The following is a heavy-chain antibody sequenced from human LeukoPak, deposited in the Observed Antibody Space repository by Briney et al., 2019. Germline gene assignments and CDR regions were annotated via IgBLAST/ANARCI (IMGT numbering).Heavy chain of an antibody. J-gene: IGHJ4*02. V-gene: IGHV3-74*01. D-gene: IGHD3-10*01. CDR1: GFTFIRYW. Sequence: GGSLRLSCAASGFTFIRYWMRWGRQAPGEGLGCVSRVKSDVGSTTYADSVKVRFTISRDSAKNTLYLQMNSLRAEDTAVYYCATNYYGSGPDHWGQGTLVTVSS. CDR2: VKSDVGST. CDR3: ATNYYGSGPDH.